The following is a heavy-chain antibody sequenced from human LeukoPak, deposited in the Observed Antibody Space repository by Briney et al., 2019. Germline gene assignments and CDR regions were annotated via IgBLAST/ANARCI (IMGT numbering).Heavy chain of an antibody. Sequence: PGGSLRLSCAASGFTFSNYWMHWVRQAPGRGLVWVSRINIDGTRTSYADSVKGRFTISRDNAKNTLYLQINSLRAEDTAVYYCAREEEGDAFDIWGQGTMVTVSS. CDR2: INIDGTRT. V-gene: IGHV3-74*01. J-gene: IGHJ3*02. CDR3: AREEEGDAFDI. CDR1: GFTFSNYW.